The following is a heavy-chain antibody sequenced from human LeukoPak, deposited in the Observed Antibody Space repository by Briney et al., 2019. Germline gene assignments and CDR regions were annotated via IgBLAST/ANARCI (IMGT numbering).Heavy chain of an antibody. Sequence: PSETLSLTCTVSGGSNSRYYWNWIRQPPGKGLEWIGYIYYSGSTNYNPSLESRVTISLNTSKNQFSLRLSSVTAADTAVYYCARSLYYYGSDSFDIWGQGTMVTVSS. V-gene: IGHV4-59*01. CDR2: IYYSGST. CDR3: ARSLYYYGSDSFDI. CDR1: GGSNSRYY. J-gene: IGHJ3*02. D-gene: IGHD3-10*01.